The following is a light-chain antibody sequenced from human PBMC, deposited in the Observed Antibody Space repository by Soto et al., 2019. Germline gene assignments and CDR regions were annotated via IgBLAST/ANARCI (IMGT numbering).Light chain of an antibody. Sequence: QSVVTQPPSVAAAPGQTVTISCSGSSSNIGNNHVSWYQQFPGTAPKLLIYDNNNPPSAIPDRFSGSKSGTSATLGITGLQTGDVAHYYCGVWDTSLSLVVFGEGTKVTVL. CDR1: SSNIGNNH. CDR3: GVWDTSLSLVV. CDR2: DNN. V-gene: IGLV1-51*01. J-gene: IGLJ2*01.